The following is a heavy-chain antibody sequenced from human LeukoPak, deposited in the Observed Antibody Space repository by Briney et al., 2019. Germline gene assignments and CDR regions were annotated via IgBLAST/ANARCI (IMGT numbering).Heavy chain of an antibody. V-gene: IGHV3-21*04. CDR2: ISSSSSYI. D-gene: IGHD3-22*01. J-gene: IGHJ6*02. CDR3: AKDVEYYYDSSGSYYGMDV. CDR1: GFTFSSYS. Sequence: PGGSLRLSCAASGFTFSSYSMNWVRRAPGKGLEWVSSISSSSSYIYYADSVKGRFTISRDNAKNSLYLQMNSLRAEDTALYYCAKDVEYYYDSSGSYYGMDVWGQGTTVTVSS.